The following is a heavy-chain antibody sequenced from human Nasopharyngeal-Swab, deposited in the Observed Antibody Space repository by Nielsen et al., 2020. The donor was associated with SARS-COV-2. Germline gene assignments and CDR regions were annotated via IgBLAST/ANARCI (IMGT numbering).Heavy chain of an antibody. CDR2: ISYDGTIQ. J-gene: IGHJ3*02. CDR1: GFNVSRFG. V-gene: IGHV3-30*03. CDR3: ARGAVAGRNAFDI. Sequence: SCAASGFNVSRFGMHWVRQAPGKGLQWMAFISYDGTIQYYADSVKGRFTISRDNLKNTLYLQMNSLRPEDTAVHYCARGAVAGRNAFDIWGQGTMVTVSS. D-gene: IGHD6-19*01.